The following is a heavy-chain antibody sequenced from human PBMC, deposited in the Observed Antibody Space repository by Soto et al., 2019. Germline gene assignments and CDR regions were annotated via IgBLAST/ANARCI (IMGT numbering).Heavy chain of an antibody. D-gene: IGHD6-19*01. CDR3: ARDYHVASGGYYYYGMDV. CDR2: ISAYNGNT. CDR1: GYTFTSYG. V-gene: IGHV1-18*01. Sequence: QVQLVQSGAEVKKPGASVKVSCKASGYTFTSYGISWVRQAPGQGLEWMGWISAYNGNTIYAQKLQGRVTMTTDTSASTAYMELRSLRSDDTAVYNCARDYHVASGGYYYYGMDVWGQGTTVTVSS. J-gene: IGHJ6*02.